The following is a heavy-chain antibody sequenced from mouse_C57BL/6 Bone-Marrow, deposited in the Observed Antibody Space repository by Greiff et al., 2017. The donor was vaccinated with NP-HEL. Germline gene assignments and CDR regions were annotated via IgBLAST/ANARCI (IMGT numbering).Heavy chain of an antibody. V-gene: IGHV1-7*01. CDR3: ARWYYGSSYGAY. D-gene: IGHD1-1*01. CDR2: INPSSGYT. J-gene: IGHJ3*01. CDR1: GYTFTSYW. Sequence: QVQLKESGAELAKPGASVKLSCKASGYTFTSYWMHWVKQRPGQGLEWIGYINPSSGYTKYNQKFKGKATLTADKSSSTAYMQLSSLTYEDSAVDYCARWYYGSSYGAYWGQGTLVTVSA.